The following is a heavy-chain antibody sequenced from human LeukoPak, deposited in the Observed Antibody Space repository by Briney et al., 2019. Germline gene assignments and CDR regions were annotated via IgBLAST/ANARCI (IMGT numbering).Heavy chain of an antibody. D-gene: IGHD6-6*01. V-gene: IGHV3-23*01. CDR1: GFTFSSYA. CDR2: ISGSGGST. J-gene: IGHJ4*02. CDR3: AKWKYSNSGIDDY. Sequence: GGSLRLSCAASGFTFSSYAMSWVRQAPGKGLEWVSAISGSGGSTYYADSVKGRFTISRDNSKNMLYLQMNSLRAEDTAVYYCAKWKYSNSGIDDYWGQGTLVTVSS.